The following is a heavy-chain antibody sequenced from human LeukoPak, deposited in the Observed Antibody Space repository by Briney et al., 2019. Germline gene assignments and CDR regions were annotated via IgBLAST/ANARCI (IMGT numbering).Heavy chain of an antibody. CDR1: GYSVSSGYY. CDR2: IYHSGST. CDR3: ARWDYGGNSRIFDY. Sequence: SETLSLTCSVSGYSVSSGYYWGWIRQPPGKGLEWIGSIYHSGSTYYNPSLKSRVTVSVDTSKNQFSLKLSSVTAADTAVYYCARWDYGGNSRIFDYWGQGTLVTVSS. D-gene: IGHD4-23*01. V-gene: IGHV4-38-2*02. J-gene: IGHJ4*02.